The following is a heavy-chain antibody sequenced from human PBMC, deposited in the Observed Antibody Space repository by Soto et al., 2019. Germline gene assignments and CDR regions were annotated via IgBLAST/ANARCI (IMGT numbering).Heavy chain of an antibody. Sequence: SETLSLTCTVSGGSVSSGSYYWSWIRQPPGKGLEWIGYIYYNGSTNYNPSLKSRVTISVDTSKNQFSLKLSSVTAADTAVYYCARDLGDFWSGSYYYYYYGMGVWGQGTTVTVSS. CDR2: IYYNGST. CDR3: ARDLGDFWSGSYYYYYYGMGV. V-gene: IGHV4-61*01. CDR1: GGSVSSGSYY. D-gene: IGHD3-3*01. J-gene: IGHJ6*02.